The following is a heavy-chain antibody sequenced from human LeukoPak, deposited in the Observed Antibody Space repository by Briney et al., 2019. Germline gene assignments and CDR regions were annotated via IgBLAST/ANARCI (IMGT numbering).Heavy chain of an antibody. J-gene: IGHJ4*02. D-gene: IGHD2-15*01. V-gene: IGHV3-48*02. CDR2: ISSSSSTI. Sequence: PGGSLRLSCAASGFTFSSYSMIWVRQAPGKGLEWVSYISSSSSTIYYADSVKGRFTISRDNAKNSLYLQMNSLRDEDTAVYYCAREHEPMVVAATGFDYWGQGTLVTVSS. CDR3: AREHEPMVVAATGFDY. CDR1: GFTFSSYS.